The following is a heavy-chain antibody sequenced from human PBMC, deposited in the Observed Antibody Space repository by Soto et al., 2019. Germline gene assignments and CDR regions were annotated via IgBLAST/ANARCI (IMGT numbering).Heavy chain of an antibody. CDR3: ARLYSYGKPFDY. Sequence: GGSLRLSCAASGFSFSSYWMHWVRQAPGKGLVWVSHINSDGSSTTYADSAKGRFTISRDNAKNTLYLQMNSLRAEDTAVYYCARLYSYGKPFDYWGQGTLVTVSS. J-gene: IGHJ4*02. CDR1: GFSFSSYW. D-gene: IGHD3-16*01. V-gene: IGHV3-74*01. CDR2: INSDGSST.